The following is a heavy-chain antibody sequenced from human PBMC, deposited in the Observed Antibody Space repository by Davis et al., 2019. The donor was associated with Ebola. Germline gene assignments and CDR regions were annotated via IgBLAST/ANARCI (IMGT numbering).Heavy chain of an antibody. CDR3: ARDWSPYSPPRNWFDP. CDR1: GFPFSSYA. CDR2: ISGSGGST. D-gene: IGHD3-3*01. J-gene: IGHJ5*02. V-gene: IGHV3-23*01. Sequence: GESLKISCSASGFPFSSYAMSWVRQAPGKGLEWVSAISGSGGSTYYADSVKGRFTISRDNAKNSLYLQMNSRRAEDTAVYYLARDWSPYSPPRNWFDPWGQGTLVTVSS.